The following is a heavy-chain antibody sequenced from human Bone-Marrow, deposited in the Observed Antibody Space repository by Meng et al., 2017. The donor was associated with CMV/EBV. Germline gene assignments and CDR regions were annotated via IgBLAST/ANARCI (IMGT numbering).Heavy chain of an antibody. D-gene: IGHD3-3*01. CDR2: INHSGST. V-gene: IGHV4-34*01. J-gene: IGHJ6*02. CDR1: GGSISSYY. Sequence: SETLSLTCTVSGGSISSYYWSWIRQPPGKGLEWIGEINHSGSTNYNPSLKSRVTISVDTSKNQFSLKLSSVTAADTAVYYCARNNLVLRFLEWLPRANYGMDVWGQGTTVTVSS. CDR3: ARNNLVLRFLEWLPRANYGMDV.